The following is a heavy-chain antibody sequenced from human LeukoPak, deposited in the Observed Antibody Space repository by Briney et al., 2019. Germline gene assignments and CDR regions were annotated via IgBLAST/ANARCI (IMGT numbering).Heavy chain of an antibody. CDR2: IYYSGST. J-gene: IGHJ6*03. CDR3: ARIPGYGRYYYYMDV. V-gene: IGHV4-39*01. Sequence: PSETLSLTCTVSGGSNSSSSYYWGWIRQPPGKGLEWIGSIYYSGSTYYNPSLKSRVTISVDTSKNQFSLKLSSVTAADTAVYYCARIPGYGRYYYYMDVWGKGTTVTVSS. CDR1: GGSNSSSSYY. D-gene: IGHD5-18*01.